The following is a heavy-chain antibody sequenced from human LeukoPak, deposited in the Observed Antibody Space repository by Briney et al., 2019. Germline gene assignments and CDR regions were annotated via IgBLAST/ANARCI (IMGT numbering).Heavy chain of an antibody. CDR3: AKSPGYSTGWYYFDY. V-gene: IGHV3-23*01. J-gene: IGHJ4*02. Sequence: GGSLRLSCAASGFTFTTYAMSWVRQAPGKGLEWVSTIGGSGGGTYYTDSVKGQFTISRDNSKNTLYLQMNSLRAEDTAVYYCAKSPGYSTGWYYFDYWGQGTLVTVSS. CDR1: GFTFTTYA. CDR2: IGGSGGGT. D-gene: IGHD6-19*01.